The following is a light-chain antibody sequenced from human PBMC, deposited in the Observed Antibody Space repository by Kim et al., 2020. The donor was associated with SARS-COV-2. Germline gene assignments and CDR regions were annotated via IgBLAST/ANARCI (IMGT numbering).Light chain of an antibody. CDR2: DAS. CDR3: QQRSSWPLT. Sequence: LSPGERATVSCRASQSVGTYFAWYQQKPGQAPSLLVYDASNRATGIPARFSGGGSGTDFTLTISSLEPEDFAVYYCQQRSSWPLTFGGGTKVDIK. J-gene: IGKJ4*01. V-gene: IGKV3-11*01. CDR1: QSVGTY.